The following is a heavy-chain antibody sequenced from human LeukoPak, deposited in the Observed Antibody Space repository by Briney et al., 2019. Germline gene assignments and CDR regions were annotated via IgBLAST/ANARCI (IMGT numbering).Heavy chain of an antibody. CDR2: IYYSGST. D-gene: IGHD3-22*01. V-gene: IGHV4-61*01. J-gene: IGHJ4*02. CDR3: ARASDSSGYSFDY. Sequence: PSETLSLTCTVSGGSISGSSYYWSWIRQPPGKGLEWIGYIYYSGSTNYNPSLKSRVTISVDTSKNQFSLKLSSVTAADTAVYYCARASDSSGYSFDYWGQGTLVTVSS. CDR1: GGSISGSSYY.